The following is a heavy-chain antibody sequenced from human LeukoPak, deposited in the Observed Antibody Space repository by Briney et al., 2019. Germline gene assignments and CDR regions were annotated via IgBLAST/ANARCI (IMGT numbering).Heavy chain of an antibody. D-gene: IGHD4-17*01. CDR2: ITSSSSYT. Sequence: GGSLRLSCAAPGITFSNYNMNWVRQAPGKGLEWISSITSSSSYTFYADSVKGRFTISRDNAKNSLYLQMNSLRAEDMALYYCAKSKTVTTEFDHWGQGTLVTVSS. CDR1: GITFSNYN. CDR3: AKSKTVTTEFDH. J-gene: IGHJ4*02. V-gene: IGHV3-21*04.